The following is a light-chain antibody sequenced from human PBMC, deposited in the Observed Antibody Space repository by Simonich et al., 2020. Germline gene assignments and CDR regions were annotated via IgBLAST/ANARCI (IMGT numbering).Light chain of an antibody. CDR3: SSYTSSSTWV. CDR1: SSDVGVLNY. CDR2: DVS. V-gene: IGLV2-14*03. J-gene: IGLJ3*02. Sequence: QSALTQPVSVTGSPGQSIPISCTGTSSDVGVLNYVSWYQHHPGKAPKLMIYDVSKRPSGVSNRFSGSKSGNTASLTISGLQAEDEADYYCSSYTSSSTWVFGGGTKLTVL.